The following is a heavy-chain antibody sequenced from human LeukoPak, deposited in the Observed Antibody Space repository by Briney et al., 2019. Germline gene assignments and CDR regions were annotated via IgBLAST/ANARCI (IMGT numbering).Heavy chain of an antibody. CDR1: GGSFSGYY. Sequence: ASETLSLTCAVYGGSFSGYYWSWIRQPPGKGLEWIGEINHSGSTNYNPSLKSRVTISVDTSKNQFSLKLSSVTAADTAVYYCARRGTRLRYFAWLPNYWGQGTLVTVSS. V-gene: IGHV4-34*01. J-gene: IGHJ4*02. CDR3: ARRGTRLRYFAWLPNY. D-gene: IGHD3-9*01. CDR2: INHSGST.